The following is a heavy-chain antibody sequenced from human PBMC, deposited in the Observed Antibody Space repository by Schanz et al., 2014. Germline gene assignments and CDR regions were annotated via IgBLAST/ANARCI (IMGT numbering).Heavy chain of an antibody. CDR1: GFTFSRYW. Sequence: EVQLLESGGGLVQPGGSLRLSCAASGFTFSRYWMQWVRQAPGKGLVWVSRIYMDGSGRDYGDSVKGRFTVSRDNAKNTLYLQMDSLRAEDTALYYCTKGLLPVRALADVFDVWGQGTMVTVSP. CDR2: IYMDGSGR. J-gene: IGHJ3*01. D-gene: IGHD2-21*01. V-gene: IGHV3-74*02. CDR3: TKGLLPVRALADVFDV.